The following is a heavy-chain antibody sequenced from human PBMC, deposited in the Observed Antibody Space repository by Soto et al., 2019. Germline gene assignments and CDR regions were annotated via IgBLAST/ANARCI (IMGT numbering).Heavy chain of an antibody. Sequence: SETLSLTCTASGGSISSYYWSWIRQPPGKGLEWIGYIYYSGSTNYNPSLKSRVTISVDTSKNQFSLKLSSVTAADTAVYYCARHAYCTNGVCYSGPHYFDYWGQGTLVTVSS. CDR2: IYYSGST. J-gene: IGHJ4*02. CDR3: ARHAYCTNGVCYSGPHYFDY. CDR1: GGSISSYY. D-gene: IGHD2-8*01. V-gene: IGHV4-59*08.